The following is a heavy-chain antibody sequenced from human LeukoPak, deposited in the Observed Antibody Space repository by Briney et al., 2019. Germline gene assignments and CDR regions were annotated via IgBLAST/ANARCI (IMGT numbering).Heavy chain of an antibody. Sequence: PETLSLTCTVSGDSISSYYWSWIRQPPGKGLEWIGYIYYSGSTNYNPSLKSRVTLSIDTSKNQFSLKLSSVTAADTAVYYCASGGISCGWYGWGQGTLVTVSS. CDR2: IYYSGST. CDR3: ASGGISCGWYG. D-gene: IGHD6-19*01. V-gene: IGHV4-59*01. CDR1: GDSISSYY. J-gene: IGHJ4*02.